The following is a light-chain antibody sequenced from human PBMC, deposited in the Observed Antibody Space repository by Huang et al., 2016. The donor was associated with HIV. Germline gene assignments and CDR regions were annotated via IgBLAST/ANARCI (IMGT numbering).Light chain of an antibody. CDR2: AAS. V-gene: IGKV1-27*01. CDR3: QKYNSAPYT. J-gene: IGKJ2*01. CDR1: QGAGNS. Sequence: DIQMTQSPSSLSTSVGDRVTITCRASQGAGNSLARYQQKPGKVPKLLIYAASTLRSGVPSRFSGSGSGTEFTLTISGLQPEDVATYYCQKYNSAPYTFGQGTRLDIK.